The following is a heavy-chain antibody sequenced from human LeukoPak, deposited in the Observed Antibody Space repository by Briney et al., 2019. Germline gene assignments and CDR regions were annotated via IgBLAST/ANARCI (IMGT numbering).Heavy chain of an antibody. CDR1: GYTFTGYY. CDR3: ARVWELRDYYYSYYLDV. D-gene: IGHD1-26*01. J-gene: IGHJ6*03. Sequence: ASVKVSCKASGYTFTGYYMHWVRQAPGQGLEWMGWINPNSGGTNYAQKFQGRVTMTRDTSISTAYMELSRLRSDDTAVYYCARVWELRDYYYSYYLDVWGKGTTVTISS. CDR2: INPNSGGT. V-gene: IGHV1-2*02.